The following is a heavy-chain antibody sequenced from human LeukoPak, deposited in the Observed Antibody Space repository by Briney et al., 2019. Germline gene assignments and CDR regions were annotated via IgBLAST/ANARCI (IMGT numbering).Heavy chain of an antibody. CDR1: GGSISSGGYY. V-gene: IGHV4-31*03. CDR2: IYYSGST. CDR3: ARDLRRGLDY. J-gene: IGHJ4*02. D-gene: IGHD6-25*01. Sequence: PSETLSLTCTVSGGSISSGGYYWSWIRQRPGKGLEWIGYIYYSGSTYYNPSLKSRVTISVDTSKNQFSLKLSSVTAADTAVYYCARDLRRGLDYWGQGTLVTVSS.